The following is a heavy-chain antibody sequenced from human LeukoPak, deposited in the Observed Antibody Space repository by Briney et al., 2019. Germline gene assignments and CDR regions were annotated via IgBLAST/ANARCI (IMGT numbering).Heavy chain of an antibody. V-gene: IGHV4-4*07. D-gene: IGHD2-15*01. CDR1: GGSISPYY. CDR3: ARGNTLCSGGSCSTNIDY. J-gene: IGHJ4*02. Sequence: PSETLSLTCTVSGGSISPYYRSWIRQPAGKGLEWLGRIYTSGSTNYNPSLKSRVTMSVDTSKNQFSLKLSSVTAADTAVYYCARGNTLCSGGSCSTNIDYWGRGTLVTVSS. CDR2: IYTSGST.